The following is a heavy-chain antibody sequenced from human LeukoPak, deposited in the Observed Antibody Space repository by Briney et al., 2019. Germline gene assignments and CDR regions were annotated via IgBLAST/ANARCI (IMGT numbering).Heavy chain of an antibody. CDR1: GGSISSYY. J-gene: IGHJ3*02. D-gene: IGHD5-12*01. V-gene: IGHV4-4*07. CDR3: ARVYGAGYDFRGAFDI. CDR2: IYTSGST. Sequence: SETLSLTCTVSGGSISSYYWSWIRQPAGKGLEWIGRIYTSGSTNYNPSLKSRVTMSVDTSKNQFSLKLSSVTAADTAVYYCARVYGAGYDFRGAFDIWGQGTMVTVSS.